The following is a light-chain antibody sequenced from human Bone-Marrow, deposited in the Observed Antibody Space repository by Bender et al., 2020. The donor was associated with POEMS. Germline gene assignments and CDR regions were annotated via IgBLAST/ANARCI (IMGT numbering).Light chain of an antibody. CDR3: QTWDTGIQV. CDR1: SGYTHYA. J-gene: IGLJ3*02. CDR2: VNSDGSL. Sequence: QPVVTQSPSASASLGASLKLTCTLNSGYTHYAIAWHQQQPEKGPRFLMKVNSDGSLNKGDGIPDRFSGSSSGAERYLTISSLQSEDEADYYCQTWDTGIQVFGGGTKLTVL. V-gene: IGLV4-69*01.